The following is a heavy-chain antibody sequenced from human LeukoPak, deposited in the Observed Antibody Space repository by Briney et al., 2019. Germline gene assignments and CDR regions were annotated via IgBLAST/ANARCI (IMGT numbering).Heavy chain of an antibody. CDR3: AREAKRGSSHLFY. J-gene: IGHJ4*02. CDR2: INPNSDGT. CDR1: GYTFTGYY. D-gene: IGHD3-16*01. V-gene: IGHV1-2*02. Sequence: ASVTVSCKASGYTFTGYYMHWVRQAPGQGLEWMGWINPNSDGTNYAQKFQGRVTMTRDTSISTAYMELSRLRSDDTAVYCCAREAKRGSSHLFYWGQGTLVTVSS.